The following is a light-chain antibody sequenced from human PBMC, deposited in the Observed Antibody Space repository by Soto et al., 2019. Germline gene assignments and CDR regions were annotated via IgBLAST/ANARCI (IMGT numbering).Light chain of an antibody. J-gene: IGKJ1*01. CDR1: QSVSSSY. CDR3: QQYGSSSWT. CDR2: GAS. Sequence: EMVLTQSPGTLSLSPGERATLSCRASQSVSSSYLAWYQQKPGQAPRLLIYGASSRATGIPDRVSGSGSETDFTLTISRLEPEDFAVYDCQQYGSSSWTFGQGTKVEIK. V-gene: IGKV3-20*01.